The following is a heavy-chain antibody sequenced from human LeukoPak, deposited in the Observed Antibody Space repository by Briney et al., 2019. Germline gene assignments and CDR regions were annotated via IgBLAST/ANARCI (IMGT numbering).Heavy chain of an antibody. CDR1: GGSFSGYY. D-gene: IGHD6-25*01. Sequence: MPSETLSLTCAVYGGSFSGYYWSWIRQPPGKGLEWIGEINHSGSTNYNPSLKSRVTISVDTSKNQFSLKLSSVTAADTAVYYCAAAPKEGHNWFDPWGQGTLVTVPS. J-gene: IGHJ5*02. CDR3: AAAPKEGHNWFDP. V-gene: IGHV4-34*01. CDR2: INHSGST.